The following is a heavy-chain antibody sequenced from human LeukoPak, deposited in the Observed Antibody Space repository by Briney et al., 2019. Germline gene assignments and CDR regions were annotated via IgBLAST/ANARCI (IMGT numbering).Heavy chain of an antibody. J-gene: IGHJ2*01. CDR3: ARVVWDASGGFDL. D-gene: IGHD2-15*01. V-gene: IGHV3-23*01. CDR2: ISGSGGST. CDR1: GFTFSSYA. Sequence: GGSLRLSCAASGFTFSSYAMSWVRQAPGKGLEWVSAISGSGGSTYYADSVKGRFTISRDNSKNTLYLQMNSLRAEDTAVYYCARVVWDASGGFDLWGRGTLVTVSS.